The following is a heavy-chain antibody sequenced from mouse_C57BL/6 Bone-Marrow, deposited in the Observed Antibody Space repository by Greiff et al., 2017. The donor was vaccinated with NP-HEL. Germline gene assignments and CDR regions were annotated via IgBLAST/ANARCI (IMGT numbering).Heavy chain of an antibody. Sequence: EVHLVESGGGLVQPGGSLKLSCAASGFTFSDYGMAWVRQAPRKGPEWVAFISNLAYSIYYADTVTGRFTISRENAKNTLYLEMSSLRSEDTAMYYCARLDDYDYWYVDVWGTGTTVTVSS. J-gene: IGHJ1*03. CDR2: ISNLAYSI. D-gene: IGHD2-4*01. CDR3: ARLDDYDYWYVDV. CDR1: GFTFSDYG. V-gene: IGHV5-15*01.